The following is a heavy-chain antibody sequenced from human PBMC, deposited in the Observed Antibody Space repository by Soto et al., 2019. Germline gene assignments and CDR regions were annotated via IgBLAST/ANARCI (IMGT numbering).Heavy chain of an antibody. Sequence: EVQVSESGGGLVQPGGSLRLSCAASGFIFSSYVMSWVRQAPGKGLEWVSAISGSGNTYYADSVKGRFTISRDTSKNTLYLQMDGLRAEDTAVYYCAKVRGYSPGHELFDYWGQGTLVTVSS. V-gene: IGHV3-23*01. CDR3: AKVRGYSPGHELFDY. CDR2: ISGSGNT. CDR1: GFIFSSYV. D-gene: IGHD5-18*01. J-gene: IGHJ4*02.